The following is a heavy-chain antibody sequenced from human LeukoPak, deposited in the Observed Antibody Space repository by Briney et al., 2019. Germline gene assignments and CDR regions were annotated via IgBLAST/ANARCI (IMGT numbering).Heavy chain of an antibody. CDR1: GFTFSRYS. Sequence: GGSLRLSCAASGFTFSRYSMNWVRQAPGKGLEWVSSISRSSNYIYYADSVKGRFTISRDNAKNSLYLQMNSLRAEDTAVYYCGRVAEAAAFDYWGQGTLVTVSS. CDR2: ISRSSNYI. D-gene: IGHD6-13*01. J-gene: IGHJ4*02. V-gene: IGHV3-21*01. CDR3: GRVAEAAAFDY.